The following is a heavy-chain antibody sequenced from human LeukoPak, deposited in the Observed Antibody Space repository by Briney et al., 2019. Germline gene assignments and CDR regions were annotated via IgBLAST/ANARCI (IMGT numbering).Heavy chain of an antibody. J-gene: IGHJ6*02. Sequence: SQTLSLTCTVSGGSISSGGYYWSWIRQHPGKGLEWIGYIYYSGSTYYNPSLKSRVTISVDTFKNQFSLKLSSVTAADTAVYYCARVAGGLTTSYYGMDVWGQGTTVTVSS. D-gene: IGHD4/OR15-4a*01. CDR2: IYYSGST. CDR1: GGSISSGGYY. V-gene: IGHV4-31*03. CDR3: ARVAGGLTTSYYGMDV.